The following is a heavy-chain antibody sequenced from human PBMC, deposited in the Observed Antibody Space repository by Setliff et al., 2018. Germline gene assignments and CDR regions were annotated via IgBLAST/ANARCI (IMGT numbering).Heavy chain of an antibody. CDR1: GYTFTSHY. Sequence: ASVKVSCKASGYTFTSHYMHWVRQAPGLGLEWMGTIKPSSGRTSYAQKFQGRVTMTRDTSTSTVYMDMSSLRSEDTAVYDCARDVFPYHYEGAFDIWGQGTMVTVSS. CDR3: ARDVFPYHYEGAFDI. V-gene: IGHV1-46*01. CDR2: IKPSSGRT. J-gene: IGHJ3*02. D-gene: IGHD3-22*01.